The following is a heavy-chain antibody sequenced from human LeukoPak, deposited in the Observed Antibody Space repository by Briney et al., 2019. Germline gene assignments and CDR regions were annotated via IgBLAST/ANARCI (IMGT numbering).Heavy chain of an antibody. CDR2: IYSGGST. CDR1: GFTVSSNY. V-gene: IGHV3-53*01. Sequence: GGSLRLSCAASGFTVSSNYMSWVRQAPGKGLEWVSVIYSGGSTYYADSVKGRFTISRDNSKNTLYLQMNSLRAEDTAVYYCAGDWGIYCSGGSCFSGNAFDIWGQGTMVTVSS. D-gene: IGHD2-15*01. J-gene: IGHJ3*02. CDR3: AGDWGIYCSGGSCFSGNAFDI.